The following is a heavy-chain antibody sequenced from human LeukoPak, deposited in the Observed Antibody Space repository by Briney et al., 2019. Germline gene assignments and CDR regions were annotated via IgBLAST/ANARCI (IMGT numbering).Heavy chain of an antibody. V-gene: IGHV3-21*01. CDR1: GFTFSSYS. CDR3: ARTKAMVFVYYYYMDV. J-gene: IGHJ6*03. D-gene: IGHD5-18*01. CDR2: ISSSSSYI. Sequence: GGSLRLSCAVSGFTFSSYSMNWVRQAPGKGLEWVSSISSSSSYIYYADSVKGRFTISRDNAKNSLYLQMNSLRAEDTAVYYCARTKAMVFVYYYYMDVWGKGTTVTVSS.